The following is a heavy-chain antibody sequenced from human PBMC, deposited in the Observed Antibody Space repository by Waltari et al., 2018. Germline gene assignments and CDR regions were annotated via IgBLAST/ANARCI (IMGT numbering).Heavy chain of an antibody. V-gene: IGHV4-38-2*02. CDR3: ARDRYYDSSGPSGAFDI. D-gene: IGHD3-22*01. CDR1: GYSISSGYY. Sequence: QVQLQESGPGLVKPSATLSLTCAVPGYSISSGYYWGWIRQPPGKGLEWIGSIYHSGSTYYNPSLKSRVTISVDTSKNQFSLKLSSVTAADTAVYYCARDRYYDSSGPSGAFDIWGQGTMVTVSS. CDR2: IYHSGST. J-gene: IGHJ3*02.